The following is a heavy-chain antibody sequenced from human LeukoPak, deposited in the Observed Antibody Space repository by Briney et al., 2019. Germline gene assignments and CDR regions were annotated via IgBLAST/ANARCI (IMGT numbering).Heavy chain of an antibody. D-gene: IGHD6-19*01. J-gene: IGHJ4*02. CDR1: GYTFTGYY. V-gene: IGHV1-2*02. Sequence: ASVKVSCKASGYTFTGYYMHWVRQAPGQGLEWMGWINPNSGGTNYAQKFQGRVTTTRDTSISTAYMELSRLRSDDTAVYYCARDPTGSGWNDYWGQGTLVTVSS. CDR3: ARDPTGSGWNDY. CDR2: INPNSGGT.